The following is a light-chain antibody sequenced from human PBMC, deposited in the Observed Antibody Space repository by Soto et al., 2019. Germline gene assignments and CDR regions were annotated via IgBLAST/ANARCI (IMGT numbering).Light chain of an antibody. Sequence: VVSQSPDTLSFFPSERATLSCSASQSVGSILALYQQKPRHAPSLLIYDASNRATGIPARFSGSGSGTDFTITISSLDPAEYAVRYCHPRTKWPLIPSGQGTRLEI. CDR3: HPRTKWPLIP. CDR1: QSVGSI. J-gene: IGKJ5*01. CDR2: DAS. V-gene: IGKV3-11*01.